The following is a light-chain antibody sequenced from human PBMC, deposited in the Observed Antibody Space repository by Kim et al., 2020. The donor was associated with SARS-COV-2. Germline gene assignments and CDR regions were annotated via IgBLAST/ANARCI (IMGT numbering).Light chain of an antibody. J-gene: IGLJ1*01. CDR2: DVS. Sequence: QSALTQPASVSGSPGQSITISCTGSSSDVGAYKYVSWYQQHPGKAHKLMIYDVSNRPSGVSNRFSGSKSGNTASLTISGLQAEDEADYYCSSYTSSSTNYVFGTGTKVTVL. CDR1: SSDVGAYKY. V-gene: IGLV2-14*03. CDR3: SSYTSSSTNYV.